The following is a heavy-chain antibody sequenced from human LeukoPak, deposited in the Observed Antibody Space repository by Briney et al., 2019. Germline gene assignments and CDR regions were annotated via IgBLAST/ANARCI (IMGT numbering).Heavy chain of an antibody. D-gene: IGHD2-2*01. CDR1: GFTFSSNY. Sequence: PGGSLRLSCAASGFTFSSNYMSWVRQAPGKGLEWVSVIYSGGSTYYADSVKGRFTISRDNSKNTLYLQMNSLRAEDTAVYYCARHRFCTNTSCYLGWFDPWGQGTLVTVSS. CDR2: IYSGGST. J-gene: IGHJ5*02. V-gene: IGHV3-66*04. CDR3: ARHRFCTNTSCYLGWFDP.